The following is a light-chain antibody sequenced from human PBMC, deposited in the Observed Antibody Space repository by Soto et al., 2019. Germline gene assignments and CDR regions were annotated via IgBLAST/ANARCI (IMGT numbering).Light chain of an antibody. Sequence: QSALTQPASMSGSPGQSITISCTGTSSDVGSYNLVSWFQHHPGKAPKLMIYEGSKRPSGVSNRFSGSKSGNTASLTISGLQAEDEADYYCCSYAGSSTFLVVFGGGTKLTVL. V-gene: IGLV2-23*03. CDR3: CSYAGSSTFLVV. CDR2: EGS. CDR1: SSDVGSYNL. J-gene: IGLJ2*01.